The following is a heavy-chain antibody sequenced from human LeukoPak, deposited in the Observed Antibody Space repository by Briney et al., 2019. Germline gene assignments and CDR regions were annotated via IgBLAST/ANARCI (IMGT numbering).Heavy chain of an antibody. CDR3: AKDYYALLWFGEFNRKYYFDY. V-gene: IGHV3-20*04. Sequence: GGSLRLSCAASGFTFDNYGMTWVRQVPGKGLEWVSGVNWNGGSTGYADSVKGRFTISRDNAKNSLYLQMNSLRAEDTAVYYCAKDYYALLWFGEFNRKYYFDYWGQGTLVTVSS. CDR2: VNWNGGST. CDR1: GFTFDNYG. J-gene: IGHJ4*02. D-gene: IGHD3-10*01.